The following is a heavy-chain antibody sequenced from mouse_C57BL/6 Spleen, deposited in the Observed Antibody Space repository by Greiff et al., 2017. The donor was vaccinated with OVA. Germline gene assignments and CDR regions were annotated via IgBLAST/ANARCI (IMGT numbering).Heavy chain of an antibody. CDR2: IYPGDGDT. J-gene: IGHJ2*01. CDR3: ASWVYYGSSYVGDY. D-gene: IGHD1-1*01. V-gene: IGHV1-82*01. Sequence: VQLQQSGPELVKPGASVKISCKASGYAFSSSWMNWVKQRPGKGLEWIGRIYPGDGDTNYNGKFKGKATLTADKSSSTAYMQLSSLTSEDSAVYFCASWVYYGSSYVGDYWGQGTTLTVSS. CDR1: GYAFSSSW.